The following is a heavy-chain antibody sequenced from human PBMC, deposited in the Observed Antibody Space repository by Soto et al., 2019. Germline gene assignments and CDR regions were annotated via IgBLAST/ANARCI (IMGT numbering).Heavy chain of an antibody. Sequence: SQTLSLTCAISGDSVSSDSAAWNWIRQSPSRGLEWLGRTYYRSKWYNDYVGSVKSRITIDPDTSKNQFSLQLKSMTPEDTAVYYCARTTWLDYAFDIWGQGTKVTVSS. CDR3: ARTTWLDYAFDI. J-gene: IGHJ3*02. V-gene: IGHV6-1*01. D-gene: IGHD6-19*01. CDR2: TYYRSKWYN. CDR1: GDSVSSDSAA.